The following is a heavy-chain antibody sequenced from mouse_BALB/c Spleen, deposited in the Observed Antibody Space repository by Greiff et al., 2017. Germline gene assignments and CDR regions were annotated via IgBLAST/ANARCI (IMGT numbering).Heavy chain of an antibody. J-gene: IGHJ4*01. D-gene: IGHD1-1*01. CDR3: ARNSLYGSSYNYAMDY. CDR2: IWSGGST. Sequence: QVQLQQSGPGLVQPSQSLSITCTVSGFSLTSYGVHWVRQSPGKGLEWLGVIWSGGSTDYNAAFISRLSISKDNSKSQVFFKMNSLQANDTAIYYCARNSLYGSSYNYAMDYWGQGTSVTVSS. CDR1: GFSLTSYG. V-gene: IGHV2-2*02.